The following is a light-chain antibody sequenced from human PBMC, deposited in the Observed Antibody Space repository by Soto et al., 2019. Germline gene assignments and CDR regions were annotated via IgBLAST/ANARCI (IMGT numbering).Light chain of an antibody. CDR1: QSIYNW. CDR3: PQYDRYPWT. Sequence: DIQMHQSTSTLSASVDARVTITCRASQSIYNWLAWYQQKSGKAPKLLIYKASTLESGVPSRFSGSESGTEFTLTISSLQPDDFATYYCPQYDRYPWTFGQGTKVDIK. V-gene: IGKV1-5*03. CDR2: KAS. J-gene: IGKJ1*01.